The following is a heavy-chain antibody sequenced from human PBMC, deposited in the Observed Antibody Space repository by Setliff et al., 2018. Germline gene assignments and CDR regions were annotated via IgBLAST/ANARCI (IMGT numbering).Heavy chain of an antibody. Sequence: SETLSLTCSVSGGSISSGSDYWTWIRQPAGKGLEWIGHIYTSGSTNYNPSLKSRVTISVDASKNQMSLNLRSVTAADTAVYYCARAISGWYSAHYYYMDVWGKGTTVTVSS. CDR2: IYTSGST. D-gene: IGHD6-19*01. J-gene: IGHJ6*03. CDR3: ARAISGWYSAHYYYMDV. V-gene: IGHV4-61*09. CDR1: GGSISSGSDY.